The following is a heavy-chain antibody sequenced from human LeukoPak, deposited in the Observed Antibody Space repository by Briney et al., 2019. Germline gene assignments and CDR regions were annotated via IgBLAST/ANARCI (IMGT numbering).Heavy chain of an antibody. V-gene: IGHV3-23*01. CDR3: ARGLYGSGSWSDP. CDR1: GFTFSSYA. J-gene: IGHJ5*02. Sequence: GGSLRLSCAASGFTFSSYAMSWVRQAPGMGLEWVSVIIGSGDSTYYADSVKGRFTISRDNAKNSLYLQMNSLRAEDTAVYYCARGLYGSGSWSDPWGQGTLVTVSS. CDR2: IIGSGDST. D-gene: IGHD3-10*01.